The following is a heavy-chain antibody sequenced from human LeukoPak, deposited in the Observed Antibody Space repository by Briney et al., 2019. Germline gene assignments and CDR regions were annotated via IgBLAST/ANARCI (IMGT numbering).Heavy chain of an antibody. CDR2: ISGSGDST. V-gene: IGHV3-23*01. Sequence: GGSLRLSCAASGFTFSNYAMSWVRQAPGKGLEWVSAISGSGDSTYYADSVKGRFTISRESSMETLYLQMNSLRAEDTATYFCAKRLSFGVAIGDFDYWGQGTLVTVSS. J-gene: IGHJ4*02. CDR1: GFTFSNYA. D-gene: IGHD3-3*01. CDR3: AKRLSFGVAIGDFDY.